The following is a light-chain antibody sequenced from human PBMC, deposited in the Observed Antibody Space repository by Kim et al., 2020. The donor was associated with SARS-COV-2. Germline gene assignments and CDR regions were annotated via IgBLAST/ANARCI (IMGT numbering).Light chain of an antibody. J-gene: IGKJ1*01. CDR1: QGISSW. Sequence: DIQMTQSPSSLSATIGDRVTITCRTSQGISSWLAWDQQKPEKAPKCLIYAATSLQSGVPSRFSGSGSGTDITLTISSLQPENFATYYNQQYDSYPRTFGKGTRVEIK. V-gene: IGKV1D-16*01. CDR2: AAT. CDR3: QQYDSYPRT.